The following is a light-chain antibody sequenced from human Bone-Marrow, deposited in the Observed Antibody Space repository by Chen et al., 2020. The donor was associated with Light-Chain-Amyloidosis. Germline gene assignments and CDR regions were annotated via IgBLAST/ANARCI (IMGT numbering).Light chain of an antibody. V-gene: IGLV1-40*01. CDR3: QSYDSSLSGSV. CDR2: GNS. J-gene: IGLJ3*02. Sequence: QSVLTQPPSVSGAPGQRVTISGTGSSSNIGAGYDVHWYQQLPGTAPKLLIYGNSNRPSGFPDRFSGSKSGTSASLAITGLQAEDEADYYCQSYDSSLSGSVFGGGTKLTVL. CDR1: SSNIGAGYD.